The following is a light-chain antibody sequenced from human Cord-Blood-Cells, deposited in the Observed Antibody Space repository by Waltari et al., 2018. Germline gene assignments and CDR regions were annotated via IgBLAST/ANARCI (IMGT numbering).Light chain of an antibody. CDR3: CSYAGSYTYWV. CDR1: SNDVGGYNY. Sequence: SALTQPRSVSGSPGQSVTISCTGTSNDVGGYNYVSWYQQHPGKAPKLMIYDVSKRPSGVPDRFSGSKSGNTASLTISGLQAEDEADYYCCSYAGSYTYWVFGGGTKLTVL. CDR2: DVS. V-gene: IGLV2-11*02. J-gene: IGLJ3*02.